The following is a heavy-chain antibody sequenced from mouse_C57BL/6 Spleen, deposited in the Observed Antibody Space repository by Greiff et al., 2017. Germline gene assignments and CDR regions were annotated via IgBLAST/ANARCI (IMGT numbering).Heavy chain of an antibody. CDR3: ARGRNYVDFDY. CDR1: GYAFSSSW. D-gene: IGHD2-1*01. J-gene: IGHJ2*01. CDR2: IYPGDGDT. Sequence: LQESGPELVKPGASVKISCKASGYAFSSSWMNWVKQRPGKGLEWIGRIYPGDGDTNYNGKFKGKATLTADKSSSTADMQLISLTSEDSAVYFCARGRNYVDFDYWGQGTTLTVSS. V-gene: IGHV1-82*01.